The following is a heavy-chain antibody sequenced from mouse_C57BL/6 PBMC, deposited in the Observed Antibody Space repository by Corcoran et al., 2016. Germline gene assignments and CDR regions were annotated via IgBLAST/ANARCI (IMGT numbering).Heavy chain of an antibody. CDR3: ARPLGRGYFDV. Sequence: QVQLKQSGAELVRPGASVKLSCKASGYTFTDYYINWVKQRPGQGLEWIARIYPGSGNTYYNEKFKGKATLTAEKSSSTAYMQLSSLTSEDSAVYFCARPLGRGYFDVWGTGTTVTVSS. V-gene: IGHV1-76*01. CDR2: IYPGSGNT. CDR1: GYTFTDYY. D-gene: IGHD4-1*01. J-gene: IGHJ1*03.